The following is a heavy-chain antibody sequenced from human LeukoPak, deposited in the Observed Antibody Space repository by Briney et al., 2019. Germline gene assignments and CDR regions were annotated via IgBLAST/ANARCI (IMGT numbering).Heavy chain of an antibody. CDR3: ARDHRSDDAFDI. CDR1: GGTFSSYA. V-gene: IGHV1-69*01. CDR2: IIPIFGTA. J-gene: IGHJ3*02. D-gene: IGHD6-6*01. Sequence: SVKVSCKASGGTFSSYAISWVRQAPGQGLKWMGGIIPIFGTANYAQKFQGRVTITADESTSTAYMELSSLRSEDTAVYYCARDHRSDDAFDIWGQGTMVTVSS.